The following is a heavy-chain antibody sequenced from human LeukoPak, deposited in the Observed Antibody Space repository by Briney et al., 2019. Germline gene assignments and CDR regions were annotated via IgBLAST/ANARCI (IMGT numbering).Heavy chain of an antibody. CDR3: ARVAVSLERRFRSRGYYFDY. D-gene: IGHD1-20*01. Sequence: GGSLRLSCAASGFTFSSYGMSWVRQAPGKGLEWVSAISGSGGSTYYADSVKGRFTISRDNSKNTLYLQMNSLRAEDTAVYYCARVAVSLERRFRSRGYYFDYWGQGTLVTVSS. V-gene: IGHV3-23*01. J-gene: IGHJ4*02. CDR1: GFTFSSYG. CDR2: ISGSGGST.